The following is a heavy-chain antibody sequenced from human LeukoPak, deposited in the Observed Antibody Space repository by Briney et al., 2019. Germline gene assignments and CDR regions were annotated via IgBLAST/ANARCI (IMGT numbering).Heavy chain of an antibody. Sequence: PGGSLRLSCAASGFTFSSYAMSWGRQAPGKGVEWGSAISAGGGSTYYADSVKGRFTISRDNSKNRLYLKMNSLRAEDTALYYCARTAMGDYVRFPNDYSGQGTLVTVSS. CDR2: ISAGGGST. J-gene: IGHJ4*02. CDR1: GFTFSSYA. V-gene: IGHV3-23*01. CDR3: ARTAMGDYVRFPNDY. D-gene: IGHD4-17*01.